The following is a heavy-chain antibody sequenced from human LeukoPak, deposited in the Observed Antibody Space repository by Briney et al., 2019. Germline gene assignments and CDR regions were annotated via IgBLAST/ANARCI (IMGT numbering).Heavy chain of an antibody. Sequence: GGSLRLSCAASGFTFSSYAMHWVRQAPGKGLEYVSAISSNGGSTYYANSVKGRFTISRDNSKNTLYLQMGSLRAEDMAVYYCARDRNQRADYYGSGSYYRFWGAFDIWGQGTMVTVSS. CDR1: GFTFSSYA. CDR3: ARDRNQRADYYGSGSYYRFWGAFDI. J-gene: IGHJ3*02. V-gene: IGHV3-64*01. CDR2: ISSNGGST. D-gene: IGHD3-10*01.